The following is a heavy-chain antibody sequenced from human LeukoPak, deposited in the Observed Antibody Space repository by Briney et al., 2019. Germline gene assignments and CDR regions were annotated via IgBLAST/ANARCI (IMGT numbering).Heavy chain of an antibody. D-gene: IGHD1-7*01. V-gene: IGHV1-24*01. CDR1: GYSHTSDW. CDR2: FDPEDGET. J-gene: IGHJ4*02. CDR3: ATERGWNYVS. Sequence: ASVKVSCKASGYSHTSDWMHWVRQAPGKGLEWMGGFDPEDGETIYAQKFQGRVTMTEDTSTDTAYMELSSLRSEDTAVYYCATERGWNYVSWGQGTLVTVSS.